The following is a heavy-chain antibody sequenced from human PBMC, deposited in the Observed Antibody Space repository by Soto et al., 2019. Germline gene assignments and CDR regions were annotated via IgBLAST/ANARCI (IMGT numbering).Heavy chain of an antibody. Sequence: GESLKISCEATGFTFSSHEMNWIRQTPGKRLEWIAKISGSGSTINYADSVKGRFTISRDNVQRTLHLQMDSLRVEDTGVYYCAREGVYWGRGTLVTVSS. V-gene: IGHV3-48*03. CDR1: GFTFSSHE. CDR3: AREGVY. J-gene: IGHJ1*01. CDR2: ISGSGSTI. D-gene: IGHD2-8*01.